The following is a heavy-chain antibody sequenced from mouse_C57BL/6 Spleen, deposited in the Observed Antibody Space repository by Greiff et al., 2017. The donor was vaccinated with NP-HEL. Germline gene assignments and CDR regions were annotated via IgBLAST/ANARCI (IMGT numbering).Heavy chain of an antibody. Sequence: EVQLQESGGGLVKPGGSLKLSCAASGFTFRDYGMHWVRQAPEQGLAWVAYISSGSSTIYYADTVKGRFTISRDNAKNTLFLQMTSRRSEDTAMYYCARGISYNYAMDYWGQGTSVTVSS. CDR1: GFTFRDYG. CDR3: ARGISYNYAMDY. D-gene: IGHD1-1*01. J-gene: IGHJ4*01. V-gene: IGHV5-17*01. CDR2: ISSGSSTI.